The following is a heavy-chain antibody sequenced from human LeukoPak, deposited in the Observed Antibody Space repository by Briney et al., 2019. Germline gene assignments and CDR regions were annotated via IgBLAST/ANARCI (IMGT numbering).Heavy chain of an antibody. V-gene: IGHV4-59*08. Sequence: PGTLCLPCTVSGGSISNSYKRWLRQPPGKGVEWIGYVYYSGNTSYSPSLKSRVIMSVDTSKNQFSLKLSSVTAADTTLYYCARATAGTYYYFDSWGRGTLVSVSS. CDR3: ARATAGTYYYFDS. D-gene: IGHD3-10*01. CDR2: VYYSGNT. CDR1: GGSISNSY. J-gene: IGHJ4*02.